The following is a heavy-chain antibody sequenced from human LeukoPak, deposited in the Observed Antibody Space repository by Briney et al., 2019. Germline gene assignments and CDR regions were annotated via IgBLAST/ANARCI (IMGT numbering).Heavy chain of an antibody. Sequence: GGSLRLSCAASGFTFSRNAMHWVRQTPGKGLEWVAVISYDGNTKYYADSVKGRFTISRDNSENTIYFQVSSLRADDTALYYCARDFLPGAPDFFDYWGQGTLVTVSS. CDR3: ARDFLPGAPDFFDY. V-gene: IGHV3-30*14. D-gene: IGHD2-8*02. CDR1: GFTFSRNA. CDR2: ISYDGNTK. J-gene: IGHJ4*02.